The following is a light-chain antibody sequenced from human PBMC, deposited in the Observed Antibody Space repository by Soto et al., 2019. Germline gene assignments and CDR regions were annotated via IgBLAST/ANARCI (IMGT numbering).Light chain of an antibody. V-gene: IGKV3-20*01. Sequence: DIVFTQSPCTLSLSPGERATLSCRASQRINTSYLAWYQQKPGQAPRLLISGTSIRATGIPDRFSGSGSGTDFTLTISRLEPEDFAVYYCQQYGSSRWTFGQGTKVDIK. J-gene: IGKJ1*01. CDR1: QRINTSY. CDR3: QQYGSSRWT. CDR2: GTS.